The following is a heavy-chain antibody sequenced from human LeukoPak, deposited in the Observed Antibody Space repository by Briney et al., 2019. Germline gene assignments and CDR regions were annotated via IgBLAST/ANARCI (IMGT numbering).Heavy chain of an antibody. V-gene: IGHV1-2*02. CDR2: INPNSGGT. D-gene: IGHD3-10*01. CDR1: GYTFTGYY. CDR3: ARDYGSGSYFSLLYYYYGMDV. Sequence: ASVKVSCKASGYTFTGYYMHWVQQAPGQGLEWMGWINPNSGGTNYAQKFQGRVTMTRDTSISTAYMELSRLRSDDTAVYYCARDYGSGSYFSLLYYYYGMDVWGQGTTVTVSS. J-gene: IGHJ6*02.